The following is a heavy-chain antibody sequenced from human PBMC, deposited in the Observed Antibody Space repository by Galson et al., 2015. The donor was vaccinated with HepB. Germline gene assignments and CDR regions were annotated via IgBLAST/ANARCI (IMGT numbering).Heavy chain of an antibody. J-gene: IGHJ5*02. CDR3: AKDLLRAVAGNLGWFDP. V-gene: IGHV3-30*18. D-gene: IGHD6-19*01. Sequence: SLRLSCAASGFTFSSYGMHWVRQAPGKGLEWVAVISYDGSNKYYADSVKGRFTISRDNSKNTLYLQMDSLRAEDTAVYYCAKDLLRAVAGNLGWFDPWGQGTLVTVSS. CDR2: ISYDGSNK. CDR1: GFTFSSYG.